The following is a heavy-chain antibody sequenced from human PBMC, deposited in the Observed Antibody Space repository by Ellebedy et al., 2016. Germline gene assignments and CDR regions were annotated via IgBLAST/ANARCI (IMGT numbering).Heavy chain of an antibody. D-gene: IGHD3-16*01. CDR2: ITSRGDYI. V-gene: IGHV3-21*01. J-gene: IGHJ5*02. Sequence: GESLKISXAASGVTFSGYTMNWVRQAPGKGLEWVSSITSRGDYIYYADSVKGRFTISRDNAKNSLFLQMNSLRAEDTAVYYCVRGVGGTSLNWFDPWGQGTLVTVSS. CDR1: GVTFSGYT. CDR3: VRGVGGTSLNWFDP.